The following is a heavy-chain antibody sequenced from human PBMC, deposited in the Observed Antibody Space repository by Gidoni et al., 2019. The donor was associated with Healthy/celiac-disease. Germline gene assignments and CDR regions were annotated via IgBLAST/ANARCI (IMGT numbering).Heavy chain of an antibody. V-gene: IGHV1-69*06. D-gene: IGHD3-22*01. Sequence: QVQLVQFGAEVKKPGSSVKVSCKASGGTFSSYAISWVRQAPGQGLEWMGGIIPIFGTANYAQKFQGRVTITADKSTSTAYMELSSLRSEDTAVYYCASYDSSGYYYPEYFQHWGQGTLVTVSS. CDR2: IIPIFGTA. J-gene: IGHJ1*01. CDR3: ASYDSSGYYYPEYFQH. CDR1: GGTFSSYA.